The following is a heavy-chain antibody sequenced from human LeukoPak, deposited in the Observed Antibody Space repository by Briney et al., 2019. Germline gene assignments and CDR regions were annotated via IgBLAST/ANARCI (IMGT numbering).Heavy chain of an antibody. D-gene: IGHD3-22*01. CDR2: INAGNGNT. Sequence: ASVTVSCTASGYTFTSYAMHWVRQAPGQRLEWMGWINAGNGNTKYSQKFQGRVTITRDTSASTAYMELSSLRSEDTAVYYCAREGYYYVYDYWGQGTLVTVSS. CDR1: GYTFTSYA. V-gene: IGHV1-3*01. J-gene: IGHJ4*02. CDR3: AREGYYYVYDY.